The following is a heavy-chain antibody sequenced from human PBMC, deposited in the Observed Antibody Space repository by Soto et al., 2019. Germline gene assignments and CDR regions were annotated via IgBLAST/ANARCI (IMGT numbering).Heavy chain of an antibody. Sequence: GGSLRLSCAASGFTFSSYGMHWVRQAPGKGLEWVAVISYDGSNKYYADSVKGRFTISRDNSKNTLYLQMNSLRAEDTAVYYCAKGGYFDWFGYFDYWGQGTLVTVSS. CDR1: GFTFSSYG. V-gene: IGHV3-30*18. CDR3: AKGGYFDWFGYFDY. J-gene: IGHJ4*02. CDR2: ISYDGSNK. D-gene: IGHD3-9*01.